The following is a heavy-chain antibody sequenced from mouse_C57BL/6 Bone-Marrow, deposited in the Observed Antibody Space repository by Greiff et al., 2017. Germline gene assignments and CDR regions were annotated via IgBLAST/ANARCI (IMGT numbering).Heavy chain of an antibody. D-gene: IGHD2-3*01. CDR3: ARGLLR. CDR1: GYTFTSYW. V-gene: IGHV1-64*01. Sequence: VQLQQPGAELVKPGASVTFSCKASGYTFTSYWMHWVHQTPGKGLEWIGMINPDSGSTNYSETFTSQATLTVDNSSSTTYMQLSSLASEDSAVYYWARGLLRWGQGTLVTVSA. J-gene: IGHJ3*02. CDR2: INPDSGST.